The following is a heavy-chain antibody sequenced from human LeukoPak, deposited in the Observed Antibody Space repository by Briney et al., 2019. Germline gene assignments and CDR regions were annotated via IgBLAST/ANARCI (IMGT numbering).Heavy chain of an antibody. J-gene: IGHJ6*03. CDR2: IYTSGTT. CDR1: GGSISSGSYY. CDR3: ARGVNYYYYYYMDV. D-gene: IGHD2-21*01. V-gene: IGHV4-61*02. Sequence: PSETLSLTCTVSGGSISSGSYYWSWIRQPAGKGLEWIGRIYTSGTTNYNPSLKSRVTISVDTSKNQFSLKLSSVTAADTAVYYCARGVNYYYYYYMDVWGKGTTVTVSS.